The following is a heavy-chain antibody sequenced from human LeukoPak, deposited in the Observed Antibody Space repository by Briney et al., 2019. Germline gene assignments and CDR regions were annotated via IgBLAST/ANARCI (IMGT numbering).Heavy chain of an antibody. D-gene: IGHD3-3*01. CDR1: GYTFTSYD. V-gene: IGHV1-8*03. CDR3: SRGFWSWFDP. Sequence: GASVKVSCKASGYTFTSYDINWVRQATGQGLEWMGWMNPNSGNTGYAQKFQGRVTITRNTSISTAYLELSSLRSEDTAVYYCSRGFWSWFDPWGQGTLVTVSS. CDR2: MNPNSGNT. J-gene: IGHJ5*02.